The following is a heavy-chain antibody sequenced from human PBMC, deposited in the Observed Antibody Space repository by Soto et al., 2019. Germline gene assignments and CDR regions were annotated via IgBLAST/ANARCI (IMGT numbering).Heavy chain of an antibody. J-gene: IGHJ6*04. CDR2: VSGSGSSV. V-gene: IGHV3-11*01. Sequence: GGSLRLSCAASGFTFNNYYLAWIRRAPGKGLEWVSYVSGSGSSVFYTDSLKGRFTMSRDNAKRSVYLQMNSLRAEDTAVYYCAERFLEWLRPLDVWGKGTTVTVSS. CDR3: AERFLEWLRPLDV. CDR1: GFTFNNYY. D-gene: IGHD3-3*01.